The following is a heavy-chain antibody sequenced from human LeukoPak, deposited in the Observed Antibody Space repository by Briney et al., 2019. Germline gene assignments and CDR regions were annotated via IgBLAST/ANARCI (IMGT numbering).Heavy chain of an antibody. D-gene: IGHD4-17*01. CDR3: ARHYPGGDYFIDY. V-gene: IGHV5-51*01. CDR1: GYSFTSYW. CDR2: IYPDDSDT. Sequence: GESLKISCKGPGYSFTSYWTGWVRQMPGKGLEWVGIIYPDDSDTRYSPSFQDQVTISADKSISTAYLQWSSLKASDTAMYYCARHYPGGDYFIDYWGQGTLVTVSS. J-gene: IGHJ4*02.